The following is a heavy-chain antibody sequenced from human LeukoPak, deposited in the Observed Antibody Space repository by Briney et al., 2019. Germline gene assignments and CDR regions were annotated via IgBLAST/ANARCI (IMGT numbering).Heavy chain of an antibody. D-gene: IGHD1-7*01. CDR1: GESVSSNSAA. V-gene: IGHV6-1*01. J-gene: IGHJ6*03. CDR2: TCYRSKWYY. CDR3: ARGWWNYWSGYYYYMDV. Sequence: SQTLSLTCAISGESVSSNSAAWTWIRQSPSRGLEWLGRTCYRSKWYYDYAVSVKSRITINPDTSKNQFSLQLNSVTPDDTAVYYCARGWWNYWSGYYYYMDVWGKGTTVTVSS.